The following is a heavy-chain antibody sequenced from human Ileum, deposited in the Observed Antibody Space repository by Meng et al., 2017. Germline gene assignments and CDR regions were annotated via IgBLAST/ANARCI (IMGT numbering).Heavy chain of an antibody. J-gene: IGHJ4*02. V-gene: IGHV4-59*11. D-gene: IGHD2-2*01. Sequence: QRRRPGPGRGMPSETLSLTCAFSGGSISSHYWNWVRQPPGKGLGWIGYIYYSGTTNYNPSLKSRVAMSVDTSKNQFSLELSSVTAADTAVYYCARGASSTRGDFDYWGQGTLVTVSS. CDR2: IYYSGTT. CDR1: GGSISSHY. CDR3: ARGASSTRGDFDY.